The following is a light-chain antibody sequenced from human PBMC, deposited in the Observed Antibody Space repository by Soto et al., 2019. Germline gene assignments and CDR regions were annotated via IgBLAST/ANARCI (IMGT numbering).Light chain of an antibody. Sequence: DIQMTQSPSSLSASVGDRVTITCRASESISSHLNWYQQKSGRAPQLLIHAASTLQTGVPSRFSGSGSGTDFILTIGSLQPEDFATYYCQQSYSVPITFGQGTRLEIK. CDR2: AAS. J-gene: IGKJ5*01. V-gene: IGKV1-39*01. CDR1: ESISSH. CDR3: QQSYSVPIT.